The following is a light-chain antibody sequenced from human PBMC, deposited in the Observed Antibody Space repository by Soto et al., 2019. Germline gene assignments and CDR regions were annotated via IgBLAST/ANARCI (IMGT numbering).Light chain of an antibody. CDR2: DAS. CDR1: QSISSY. Sequence: EIVLTQSPATLSLSPGERATLSCRASQSISSYLAWYQQKPGQAPRLLIYDASNRATGTPARFSGSGSGTDFTLTISRLEPEDFAVYYCQQYGSSNTFGQGTKVDIK. J-gene: IGKJ2*01. CDR3: QQYGSSNT. V-gene: IGKV3-11*01.